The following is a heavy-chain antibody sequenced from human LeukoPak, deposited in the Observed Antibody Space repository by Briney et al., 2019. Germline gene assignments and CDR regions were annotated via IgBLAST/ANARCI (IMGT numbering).Heavy chain of an antibody. J-gene: IGHJ4*02. CDR3: ARDSLSSPWYSDY. D-gene: IGHD6-13*01. CDR1: GFTFSSYA. CDR2: ISYDGSNK. V-gene: IGHV3-30-3*01. Sequence: PGGSLRLSCAASGFTFSSYAMHWVRQAPGKGLEWVAVISYDGSNKYYADSVKGRFTTSRDNSKNTLYLQMNSLRVEDTAVYYCARDSLSSPWYSDYWGQGTLVTVSS.